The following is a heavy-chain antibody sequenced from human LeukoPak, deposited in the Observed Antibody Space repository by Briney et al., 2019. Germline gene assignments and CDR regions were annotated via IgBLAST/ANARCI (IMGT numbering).Heavy chain of an antibody. CDR2: IFYTGST. CDR1: GGSISSSGYY. Sequence: KPSETLSLTCTLSGGSISSSGYYWGWIRQPPGKGLEWIGSIFYTGSTYYNPSLKSRVTISVDTSKNQFSLKLNSVTATDTAVYYCARHCSGGTCYSDFDYWGRGTLVTVSS. CDR3: ARHCSGGTCYSDFDY. V-gene: IGHV4-39*01. J-gene: IGHJ4*02. D-gene: IGHD2-15*01.